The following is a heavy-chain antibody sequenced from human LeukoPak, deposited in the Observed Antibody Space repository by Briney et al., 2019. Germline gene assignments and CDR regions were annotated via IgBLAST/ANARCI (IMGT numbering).Heavy chain of an antibody. CDR2: ISYDGSNK. J-gene: IGHJ4*02. CDR3: ARDAGYSSSCYYY. V-gene: IGHV3-30*03. Sequence: PGRSLRLSCAASGFTFSSYGMHWVRQAPGKGLEWVAVISYDGSNKYYADSVKGRFTISRDNSKNTLYLQMNSLRAEDTAVYYCARDAGYSSSCYYYWGQGTLVTVSS. CDR1: GFTFSSYG. D-gene: IGHD6-13*01.